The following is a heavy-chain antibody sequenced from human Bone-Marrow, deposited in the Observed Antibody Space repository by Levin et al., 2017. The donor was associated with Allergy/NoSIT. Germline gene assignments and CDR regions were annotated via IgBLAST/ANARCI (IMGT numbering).Heavy chain of an antibody. V-gene: IGHV1-69*13. CDR1: GGTFSSYA. Sequence: GASVKVSCKASGGTFSSYAISWVRQAPGQGLEWMGGIIPIFGTANYAQKFQGRVTITADESTSTAYMELSSLRSEDTAVYYCAREGGTYYYDSSGYYAHDAFDIWGQGTMVTVSS. D-gene: IGHD3-22*01. CDR3: AREGGTYYYDSSGYYAHDAFDI. J-gene: IGHJ3*02. CDR2: IIPIFGTA.